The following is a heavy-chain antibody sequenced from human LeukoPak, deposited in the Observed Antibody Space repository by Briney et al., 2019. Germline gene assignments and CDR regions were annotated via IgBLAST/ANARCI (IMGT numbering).Heavy chain of an antibody. CDR2: INPNSGGT. Sequence: ASVKVSCKASGYTFTGYYMHWVRQAPGQGLEWMGRINPNSGGTNYAQKFQGRVTMTRDTSTSTAYMELSRLRSDDTAVYYCARDLPYGSGSYYIDHYWGQGTLVTVSS. D-gene: IGHD3-10*01. J-gene: IGHJ4*02. CDR3: ARDLPYGSGSYYIDHY. CDR1: GYTFTGYY. V-gene: IGHV1-2*06.